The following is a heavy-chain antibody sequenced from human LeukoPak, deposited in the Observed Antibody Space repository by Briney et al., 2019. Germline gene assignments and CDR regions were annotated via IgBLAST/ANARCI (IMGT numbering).Heavy chain of an antibody. Sequence: GGSLRLSCAASGFTFSSYAMHWVRQAPGKGLEWVAVISYDGSNKSYADSVKGRFTISRDNSKNTLYLQMNSLRAEDTAVYYCARDDCMTGCTLDYWGQGTLVTVSS. CDR1: GFTFSSYA. CDR2: ISYDGSNK. J-gene: IGHJ4*02. CDR3: ARDDCMTGCTLDY. V-gene: IGHV3-30*04. D-gene: IGHD2-21*01.